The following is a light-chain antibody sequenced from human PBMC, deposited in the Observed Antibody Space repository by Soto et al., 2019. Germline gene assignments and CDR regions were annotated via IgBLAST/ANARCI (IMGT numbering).Light chain of an antibody. CDR3: QQAASFPIT. CDR2: TGS. Sequence: DIQMTQSPAYLSASVAYRVSITCRASQGIKNWLAWYQQKPGKAPNLLIYTGSSLQGGVPSRFSGSGSGTDFTLTINSLQPEDFATYYCQQAASFPITFGQGTRLEI. V-gene: IGKV1-12*01. J-gene: IGKJ5*01. CDR1: QGIKNW.